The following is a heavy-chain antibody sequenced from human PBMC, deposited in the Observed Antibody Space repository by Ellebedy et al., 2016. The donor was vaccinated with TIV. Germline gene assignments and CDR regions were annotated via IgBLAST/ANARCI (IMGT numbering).Heavy chain of an antibody. CDR2: IFSNDEK. V-gene: IGHV2-26*01. D-gene: IGHD4-11*01. J-gene: IGHJ6*03. CDR1: GFSLSNARMG. CDR3: ARIPVTYADEYYYYYYMDV. Sequence: SGPTLVKPTETLTLTCTVSGFSLSNARMGVSWIRQPPGKALEWLAHIFSNDEKSYSTSLKSRLTISKDTSKSQVVLTMTNMDPVDTATYYCARIPVTYADEYYYYYYMDVWGKGTTVTVSS.